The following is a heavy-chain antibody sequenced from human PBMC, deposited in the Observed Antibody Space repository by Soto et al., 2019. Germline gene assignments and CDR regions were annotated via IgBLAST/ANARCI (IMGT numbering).Heavy chain of an antibody. CDR3: VVDTAMVQFDF. Sequence: GASVKVSCKASGYTFTSQNMHWVRQAPGQGLEWMGGFDPDGGETIYTQNFQGRVTMTEDTSTDTAYMELSNLKSEDTAVYYCVVDTAMVQFDFWGQGTLVTVSS. J-gene: IGHJ4*02. V-gene: IGHV1-24*01. CDR1: GYTFTSQN. CDR2: FDPDGGET. D-gene: IGHD5-18*01.